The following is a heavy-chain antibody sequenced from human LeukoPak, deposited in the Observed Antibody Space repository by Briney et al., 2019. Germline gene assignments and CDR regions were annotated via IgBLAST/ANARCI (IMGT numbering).Heavy chain of an antibody. V-gene: IGHV3-30*18. D-gene: IGHD6-13*01. J-gene: IGHJ4*02. CDR2: ISYDGSNK. Sequence: PGRSLRLSCAASGFTFGSYGMHWVRQAPGKGLEWVAVISYDGSNKYYADSVKGRFTISRDNSKNTLYLQMNSLRAEDTAVYYCAKETRREQLGLDYWGQGTLVTVSS. CDR1: GFTFGSYG. CDR3: AKETRREQLGLDY.